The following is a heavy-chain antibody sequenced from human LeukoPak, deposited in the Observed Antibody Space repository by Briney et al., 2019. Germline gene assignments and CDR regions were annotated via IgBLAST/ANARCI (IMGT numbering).Heavy chain of an antibody. Sequence: ASVKVSCKASGYTFISYGIYRVRQAPGQRLEWMGWINAGNGDTKYSLKFQGRVTITRDTSASTAYMEVSSLRSEDTAVYYCARDLTGRLDYWGQGALVTVSS. D-gene: IGHD7-27*01. J-gene: IGHJ4*02. CDR2: INAGNGDT. V-gene: IGHV1-3*01. CDR3: ARDLTGRLDY. CDR1: GYTFISYG.